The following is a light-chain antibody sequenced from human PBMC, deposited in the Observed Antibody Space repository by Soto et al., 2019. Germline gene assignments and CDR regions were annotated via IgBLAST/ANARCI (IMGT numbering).Light chain of an antibody. CDR2: AAS. CDR3: QQYNSYPLT. J-gene: IGKJ5*01. CDR1: PGISSW. V-gene: IGKV1D-16*01. Sequence: DIQMTQSPSSLSASVGDRVTITCRASPGISSWLAWYQQKPEKAPKFLIDAASSLQSGVQSRFSGSESGADFKFAISSLQPEDFATYYCQQYNSYPLTFGQETRLELK.